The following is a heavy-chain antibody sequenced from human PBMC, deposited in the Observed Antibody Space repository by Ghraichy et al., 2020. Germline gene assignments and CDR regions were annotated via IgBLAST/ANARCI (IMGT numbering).Heavy chain of an antibody. Sequence: GESLNISCAASGFTFSSYGMHWVRQAPGKGLEWVAVIWYDGSNKYYADSVKGRFTISRDNSKNTLYLQMNSLRAEDTAVYYCARPLLSYCSGGSCYFGYWGQGTLVTVSS. V-gene: IGHV3-33*01. J-gene: IGHJ4*02. D-gene: IGHD2-15*01. CDR3: ARPLLSYCSGGSCYFGY. CDR1: GFTFSSYG. CDR2: IWYDGSNK.